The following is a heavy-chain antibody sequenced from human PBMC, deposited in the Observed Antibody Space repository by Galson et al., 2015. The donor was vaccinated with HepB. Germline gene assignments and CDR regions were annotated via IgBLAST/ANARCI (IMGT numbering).Heavy chain of an antibody. D-gene: IGHD2-2*01. V-gene: IGHV1-18*04. CDR2: ISAYNGNT. CDR1: GYTFTSYG. CDR3: ARASGMEVVPAALDDAFDI. Sequence: SVKVSCKASGYTFTSYGISWVRQAPGQGLEWMGWISAYNGNTNYAQKLQGRVTMTTDTSTSTAYMELRSLRSDDTAVYYCARASGMEVVPAALDDAFDIWGQGTMVTVSS. J-gene: IGHJ3*02.